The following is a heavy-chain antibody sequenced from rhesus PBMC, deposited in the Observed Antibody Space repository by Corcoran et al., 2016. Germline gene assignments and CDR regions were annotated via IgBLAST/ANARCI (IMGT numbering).Heavy chain of an antibody. J-gene: IGHJ4*01. CDR2: IYWDDDN. CDR3: ARRRPNTYYSGSYYLDY. CDR1: VFSIRPSGMG. D-gene: IGHD3-16*01. Sequence: QVTLKESGPALVNPTQTLTLTCTFSVFSIRPSGMGVGWIPQPPRQALAWLALIYWDDDNYYSTSLKSRLTISKDTSKNQVVLTRTNMDPVDTATYYCARRRPNTYYSGSYYLDYWGQGVLVTVSS. V-gene: IGHV2-174*01.